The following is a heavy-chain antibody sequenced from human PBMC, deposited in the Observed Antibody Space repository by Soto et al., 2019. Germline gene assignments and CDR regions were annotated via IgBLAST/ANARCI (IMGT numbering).Heavy chain of an antibody. V-gene: IGHV4-31*03. Sequence: SETLSLTCTVSGGSISSGGYYWSWIRQHPGKGLEWIGYIYYSGSTSYNPSLKSRVTISVDTSKNQFSLKLSSVTAADTAVYYCARGYCSGTSCFDPWGQGTLVTVSS. CDR2: IYYSGST. CDR1: GGSISSGGYY. D-gene: IGHD2-2*01. J-gene: IGHJ5*02. CDR3: ARGYCSGTSCFDP.